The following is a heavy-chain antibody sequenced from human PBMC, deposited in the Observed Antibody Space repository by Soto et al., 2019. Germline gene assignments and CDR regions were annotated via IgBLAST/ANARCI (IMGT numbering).Heavy chain of an antibody. V-gene: IGHV1-8*01. CDR2: MKPNSGNT. CDR3: ARWDYGYYARFDY. J-gene: IGHJ4*02. D-gene: IGHD4-17*01. CDR1: GYTFTSHD. Sequence: QVQLVQSGAEVKKSGASVKVSCKASGYTFTSHDINWVRQATGQGLEWMGWMKPNSGNTGYAQKFQGRVTMTRNTSISTAYMELSSLRSEDTAVYYCARWDYGYYARFDYWGQGTLVTVSS.